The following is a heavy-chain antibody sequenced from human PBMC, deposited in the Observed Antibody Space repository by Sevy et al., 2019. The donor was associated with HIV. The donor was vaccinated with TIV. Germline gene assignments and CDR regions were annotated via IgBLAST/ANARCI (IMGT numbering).Heavy chain of an antibody. D-gene: IGHD7-27*01. CDR1: GGSISSSSYY. V-gene: IGHV4-39*01. CDR3: ARSGLTAYYFDY. J-gene: IGHJ4*02. Sequence: SETLSLTCTVSGGSISSSSYYWGWIRQPPGKGLEWIGSIYYSGSTYYNPSLKRRVTISVDTSKNQFSLKLSSVTAADTAVYYCARSGLTAYYFDYWGQGTLVTVSS. CDR2: IYYSGST.